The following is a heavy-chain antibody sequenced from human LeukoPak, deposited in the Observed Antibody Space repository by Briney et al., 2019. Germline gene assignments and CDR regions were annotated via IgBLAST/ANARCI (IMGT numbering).Heavy chain of an antibody. CDR3: ASFRPGYYYYMDV. CDR2: IIPIFGTA. J-gene: IGHJ6*03. D-gene: IGHD6-6*01. V-gene: IGHV1-69*13. Sequence: GAPVKVSCRASGGTFSSYAISWVRQAPGQGLEWMGGIIPIFGTANYAQKFQGRVTITADESTSTAYMELSSLRSEDTAVYYCASFRPGYYYYMDVWGKGTTVTVSS. CDR1: GGTFSSYA.